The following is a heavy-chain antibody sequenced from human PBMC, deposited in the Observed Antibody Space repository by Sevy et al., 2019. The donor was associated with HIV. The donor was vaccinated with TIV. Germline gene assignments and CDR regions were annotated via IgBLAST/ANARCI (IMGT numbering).Heavy chain of an antibody. V-gene: IGHV3-21*01. CDR1: EFTFSSYS. J-gene: IGHJ3*02. D-gene: IGHD4-17*01. CDR2: ISGGGTYI. CDR3: ARGTHDYGDYDRDAFDI. Sequence: GGSLRLSCATSEFTFSSYSMYWVRQAPGNGLEWVSSISGGGTYIYYADSVKGRFTISRDNAKNSLSLQMNSLRAEDTAVYYCARGTHDYGDYDRDAFDIWGQGTMVTVSS.